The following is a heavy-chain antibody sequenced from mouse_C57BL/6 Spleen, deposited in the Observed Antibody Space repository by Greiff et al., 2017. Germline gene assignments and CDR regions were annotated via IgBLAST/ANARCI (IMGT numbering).Heavy chain of an antibody. CDR1: GFTFSSYA. D-gene: IGHD1-1*01. CDR3: ARDGVLRYVFAY. Sequence: DVKLVESGGGLVKPGGSLKLSCAASGFTFSSYAMSWVRQTPEKRLEWVATISDGGSYTYYPGNVKGRFTISRDNAKNNLYLQMSHLKSEDTAMYYCARDGVLRYVFAYWGQGTLVTVSA. V-gene: IGHV5-4*01. CDR2: ISDGGSYT. J-gene: IGHJ3*01.